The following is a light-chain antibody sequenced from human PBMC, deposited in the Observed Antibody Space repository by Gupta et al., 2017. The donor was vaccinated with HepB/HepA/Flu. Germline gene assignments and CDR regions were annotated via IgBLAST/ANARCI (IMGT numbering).Light chain of an antibody. J-gene: IGKJ5*01. Sequence: DIQMTQSPSSVSVSEGDSVIITCRASQSISSRLAWYQQKPGKAPELLIYDASTWQSGVPSRCSGSGSGTDFTLTISSLQPEEFATYYWQQCNRFPHTFGQGTQLEIK. CDR2: DAS. CDR1: QSISSR. V-gene: IGKV1-12*01. CDR3: QQCNRFPHT.